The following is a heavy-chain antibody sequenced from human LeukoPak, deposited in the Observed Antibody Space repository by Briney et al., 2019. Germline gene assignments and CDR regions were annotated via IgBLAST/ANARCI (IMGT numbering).Heavy chain of an antibody. CDR2: IYYSGST. CDR1: GGSISSSSYY. V-gene: IGHV4-39*01. D-gene: IGHD6-6*01. J-gene: IGHJ6*03. CDR3: ATARDSSSSHYYYYMDV. Sequence: PSETLSLTCTVSGGSISSSSYYWGWIRQPPGKGLEWIGRIYYSGSTYYNPSLKSRVTISVDTYKNQFSLKLSSVTAADTAVYYCATARDSSSSHYYYYMDVWGKGTTVTVSS.